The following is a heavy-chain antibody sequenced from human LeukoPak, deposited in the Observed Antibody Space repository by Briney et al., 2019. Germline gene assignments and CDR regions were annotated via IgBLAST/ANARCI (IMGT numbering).Heavy chain of an antibody. D-gene: IGHD3-10*01. CDR1: GGTFSSYA. Sequence: ASVKVSCKASGGTFSSYAISWVRQAPGQGLEWMGWMNPNSGNTGYAQKFQGRVTVTRNTSISTAYMELSSLRSEDTAVYYCARGSGRTFDYWGQGTLVTVSS. J-gene: IGHJ4*02. CDR3: ARGSGRTFDY. V-gene: IGHV1-8*03. CDR2: MNPNSGNT.